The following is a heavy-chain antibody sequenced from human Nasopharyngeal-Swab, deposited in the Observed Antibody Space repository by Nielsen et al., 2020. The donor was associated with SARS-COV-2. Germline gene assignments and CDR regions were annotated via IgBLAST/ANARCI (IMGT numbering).Heavy chain of an antibody. D-gene: IGHD2-8*01. V-gene: IGHV3-30*18. CDR3: AKDMVSGTVGSYYYYYYMDV. CDR2: ISYDGSNK. J-gene: IGHJ6*03. Sequence: VRQAPGKGLEWVAVISYDGSNKYYADSVKGRFTSCRDKSKNTLYLQMNSLRAEDTAVYYCAKDMVSGTVGSYYYYYYMDVWGKGTTVTVSS.